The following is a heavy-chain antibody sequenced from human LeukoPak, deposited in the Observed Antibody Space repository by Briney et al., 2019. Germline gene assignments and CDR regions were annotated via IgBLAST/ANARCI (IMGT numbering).Heavy chain of an antibody. V-gene: IGHV1-18*01. CDR1: GYTFTSYG. Sequence: GASVKVSCKASGYTFTSYGISWVRQAPGQGLEWMGWISANNGNTIYAQKLQGRVTMTTDTPTSTAYMELRSLRSDDTAVYYCARDLLAMIPSFSAEYWGQGTLVTVSS. CDR3: ARDLLAMIPSFSAEY. J-gene: IGHJ4*02. D-gene: IGHD5-12*01. CDR2: ISANNGNT.